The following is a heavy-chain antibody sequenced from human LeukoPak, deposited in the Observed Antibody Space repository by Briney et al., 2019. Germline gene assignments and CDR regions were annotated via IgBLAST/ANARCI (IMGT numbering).Heavy chain of an antibody. CDR2: IYTSGST. CDR3: ARDLMYSSGWCPHFDY. V-gene: IGHV4-4*07. Sequence: SETLSLTCTVSGGSISSYYWSWIRQPAGKGLEWIGRIYTSGSTNYNPSLKSRVTMSVDTSKNQFSLKLSSVTAADTAVYYCARDLMYSSGWCPHFDYWGQGTLVTVSS. D-gene: IGHD6-19*01. CDR1: GGSISSYY. J-gene: IGHJ4*02.